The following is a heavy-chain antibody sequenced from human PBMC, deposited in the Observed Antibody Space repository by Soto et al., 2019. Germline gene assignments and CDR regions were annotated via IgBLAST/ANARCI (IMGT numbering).Heavy chain of an antibody. CDR1: GGSVSGGAFY. CDR2: IYYTGRA. Sequence: QVQLQESGPGRVRPSETLSLTCTVSGGSVSGGAFYWSWIRQPPGKGLEWIGDIYYTGRASYNPSLKSRVSISIDASKNQFALNLTSVTAADTAIYYCARDSTAFLFDYWGQGALVTVSS. D-gene: IGHD6-13*01. V-gene: IGHV4-61*08. CDR3: ARDSTAFLFDY. J-gene: IGHJ4*02.